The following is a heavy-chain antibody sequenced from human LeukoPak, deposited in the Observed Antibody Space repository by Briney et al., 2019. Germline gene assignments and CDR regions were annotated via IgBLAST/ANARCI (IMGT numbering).Heavy chain of an antibody. CDR1: GFTFSSYA. CDR3: AKVLVGTTCFEY. V-gene: IGHV3-23*01. CDR2: ISGSDGST. D-gene: IGHD1-7*01. Sequence: GGSLRLSCAASGFTFSSYAMSWVRQAPGKGLEWVSGISGSDGSTNYADSVKGRFTISRENSKNTLYLQMNSLRAEDTAVYYCAKVLVGTTCFEYWGQGTLVTVSS. J-gene: IGHJ4*02.